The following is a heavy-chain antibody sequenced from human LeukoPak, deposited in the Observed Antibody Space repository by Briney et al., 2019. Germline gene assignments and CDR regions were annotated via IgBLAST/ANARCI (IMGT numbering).Heavy chain of an antibody. CDR1: GYTFTSYY. V-gene: IGHV1-46*01. CDR2: INPSGGTT. Sequence: ASVKVSCKASGYTFTSYYMHWVRQAPGQGLEWMGIINPSGGTTSYVQKFQGSVAMTRDTSTSTVYMELSSLRSEDTAVYYCARDGAVPDVTGVDTLTGYYFDYWGQGTLVTVSS. J-gene: IGHJ4*02. CDR3: ARDGAVPDVTGVDTLTGYYFDY. D-gene: IGHD3-9*01.